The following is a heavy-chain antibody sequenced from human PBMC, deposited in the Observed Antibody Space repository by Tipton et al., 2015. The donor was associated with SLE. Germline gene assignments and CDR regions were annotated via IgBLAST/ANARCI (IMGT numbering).Heavy chain of an antibody. CDR2: IYYSGST. V-gene: IGHV4-39*07. CDR3: ARDGAYSSGAGDY. J-gene: IGHJ4*02. D-gene: IGHD6-19*01. Sequence: TLSLTCTVSGGSISSSSYYWGWIRQPPGKGLEWIGSIYYSGSTYYNPFLKSRVTISVDTSKNQFSLKLSSVTAADTAVYYCARDGAYSSGAGDYWGQGTLVTVSS. CDR1: GGSISSSSYY.